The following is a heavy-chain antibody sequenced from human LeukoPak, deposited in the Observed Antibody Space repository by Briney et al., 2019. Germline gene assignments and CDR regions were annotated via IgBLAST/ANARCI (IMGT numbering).Heavy chain of an antibody. Sequence: ASVKVSCKASGYTFTSYAVNWVRQAPGQGLEWMGWINTNTGNPTYAQGFTGRFVFSLDTSVSTAYLQISSLKAEDTAVYYCARAHLRIAPLNWFDPWGQGTLVTVSS. CDR1: GYTFTSYA. D-gene: IGHD6-13*01. CDR2: INTNTGNP. J-gene: IGHJ5*02. V-gene: IGHV7-4-1*02. CDR3: ARAHLRIAPLNWFDP.